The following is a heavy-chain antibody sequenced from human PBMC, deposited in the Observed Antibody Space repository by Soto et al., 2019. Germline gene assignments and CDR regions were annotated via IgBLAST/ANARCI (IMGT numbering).Heavy chain of an antibody. CDR1: GYTFTSYV. CDR2: INAGNGNT. D-gene: IGHD2-2*01. V-gene: IGHV1-3*01. Sequence: ASVKVSCKASGYTFTSYVMHWVRQAPGQRLEWMGWINAGNGNTKYSQKFQGRVTITRDTSASTAYMELSSLTSEDMAVYYCARGERGCSSTSCYGNDWFDPWGQGTLVTVSS. CDR3: ARGERGCSSTSCYGNDWFDP. J-gene: IGHJ5*02.